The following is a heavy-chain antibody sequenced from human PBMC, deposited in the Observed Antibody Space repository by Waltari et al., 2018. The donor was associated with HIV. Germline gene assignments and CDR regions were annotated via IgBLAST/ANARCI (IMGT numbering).Heavy chain of an antibody. Sequence: EVQLVESGGGLVKPGGSLRVSCVVSGFTFRNAWMTWVRQAPGKGLEWVGRIKSKVDGGTTDYGAPVKGRFTISRDDSKNTLYLQMDNLEIEDTAVYYCAVYSGYEFYYYYYIDVWGKGTTVTVSS. D-gene: IGHD5-12*01. CDR2: IKSKVDGGTT. CDR3: AVYSGYEFYYYYYIDV. V-gene: IGHV3-15*01. J-gene: IGHJ6*03. CDR1: GFTFRNAW.